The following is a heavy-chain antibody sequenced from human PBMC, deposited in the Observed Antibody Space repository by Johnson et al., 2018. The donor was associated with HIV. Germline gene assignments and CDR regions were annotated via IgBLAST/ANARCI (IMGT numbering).Heavy chain of an antibody. V-gene: IGHV3-9*01. CDR3: TTTNLELMDDAFDI. CDR2: ISWNSGTT. Sequence: VQLVESGGGLVQPGRSLRLSCAASGFTFDDYAMHWVRQAPGKGLEWVSGISWNSGTTDYAAPVKGRFTISRDDSKNTLYLQMNSLKTEDTAVYYCTTTNLELMDDAFDIWGQGTMVTVSS. CDR1: GFTFDDYA. J-gene: IGHJ3*02. D-gene: IGHD1-7*01.